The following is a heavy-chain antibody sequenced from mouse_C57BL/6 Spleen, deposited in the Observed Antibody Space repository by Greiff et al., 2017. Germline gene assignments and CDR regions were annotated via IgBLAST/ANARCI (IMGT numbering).Heavy chain of an antibody. D-gene: IGHD2-4*01. CDR3: ARHEGIYYDYDWFAY. J-gene: IGHJ3*01. Sequence: VQLQQSGAELVKPGASVKLSCKASGYTFTEYTIHWVKQRSGQGLEWIGWFYPGSGSIKYNEKFQDKATLTADKSSSTGYMERSRLTSEDSAVYFCARHEGIYYDYDWFAYWGQGTRVTVSA. CDR2: FYPGSGSI. V-gene: IGHV1-62-2*01. CDR1: GYTFTEYT.